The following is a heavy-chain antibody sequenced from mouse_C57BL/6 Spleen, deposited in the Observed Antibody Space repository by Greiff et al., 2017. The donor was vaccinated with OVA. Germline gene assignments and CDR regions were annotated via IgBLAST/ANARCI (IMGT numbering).Heavy chain of an antibody. J-gene: IGHJ4*01. CDR3: ARLSGGHDEDYYAMDY. V-gene: IGHV2-6*01. CDR2: IWGVGST. Sequence: QVQLKESGPGLVAPSQSLSITCTVSGFSLTSYGVDWVRQSPGKGLEWLGVIWGVGSTNYNSALKSRLSISKDNSKSQVFLKMNSLQTDDTAMYYCARLSGGHDEDYYAMDYWGQGTSVTVSS. D-gene: IGHD1-1*02. CDR1: GFSLTSYG.